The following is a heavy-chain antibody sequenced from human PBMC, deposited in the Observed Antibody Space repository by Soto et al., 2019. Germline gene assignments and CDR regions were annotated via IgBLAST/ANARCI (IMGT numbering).Heavy chain of an antibody. D-gene: IGHD3-10*01. J-gene: IGHJ5*02. CDR2: VYYSGST. CDR3: ARHLYGSGERFDP. Sequence: SETLSLTCTVSGGSIRSSSYYWGWIRQPPGKGLEWMGNVYYSGSTYYSPSLKSRVTISIDTSKNHFSLKLSSVTAADTAVYYCARHLYGSGERFDPWGQGTLVTVSS. V-gene: IGHV4-39*01. CDR1: GGSIRSSSYY.